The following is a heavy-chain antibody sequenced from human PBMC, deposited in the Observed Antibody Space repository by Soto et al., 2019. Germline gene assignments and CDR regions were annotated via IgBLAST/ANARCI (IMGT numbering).Heavy chain of an antibody. Sequence: GALRHPRGGSGFMLSPQRNGLGRPPPGKGLEWVSTISGSGGSTYYADSVRGRFTISRDNSKDTLYLQINSLRAEDTAVYYCAKPGLYRSSSGLFDYWGQGTLGTLSS. D-gene: IGHD6-6*01. CDR2: ISGSGGST. J-gene: IGHJ4*02. CDR1: GFMLSPQR. V-gene: IGHV3-23*01. CDR3: AKPGLYRSSSGLFDY.